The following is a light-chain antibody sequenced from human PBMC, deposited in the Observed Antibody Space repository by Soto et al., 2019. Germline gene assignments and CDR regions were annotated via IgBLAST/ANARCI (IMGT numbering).Light chain of an antibody. CDR2: GAS. CDR3: QQYKNGWS. J-gene: IGKJ1*01. Sequence: PSPAPLSLSPGERATLSCRASQSVSSNLAWYQQKPGQAPRLLIYGASTRAAGIPARFSGSGSGIEFILTISSLQSEDFAVYYCQQYKNGWSFGQGTKVDIK. CDR1: QSVSSN. V-gene: IGKV3-15*01.